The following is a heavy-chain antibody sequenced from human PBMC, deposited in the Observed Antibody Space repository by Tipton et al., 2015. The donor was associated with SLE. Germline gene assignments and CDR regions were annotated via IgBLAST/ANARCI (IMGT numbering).Heavy chain of an antibody. CDR1: GFTFSSYW. CDR3: AREYPGYFYYMDV. V-gene: IGHV3-74*01. CDR2: INSDGSST. Sequence: SLRLSCAASGFTFSSYWMHWVRQAPGKGLVWVSRINSDGSSTSYADSVKGRFTISRDNAKNTLYLQMNSLRAEDTAVYYCAREYPGYFYYMDVWGKGTTVTVYS. J-gene: IGHJ6*03. D-gene: IGHD2-2*01.